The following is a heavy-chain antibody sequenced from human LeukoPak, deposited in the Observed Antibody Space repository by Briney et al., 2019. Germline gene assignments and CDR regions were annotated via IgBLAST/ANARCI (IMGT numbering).Heavy chain of an antibody. CDR3: AALAYYDFWSGPGRAGFDY. D-gene: IGHD3-3*01. V-gene: IGHV1-58*01. CDR1: GFTFTSSA. J-gene: IGHJ4*02. Sequence: SVKVSCKASGFTFTSSAVQWVRQARGQRLEWIGWIVVGSGNTNYAQKFQERVTITRDMSTSTAYMELSSLRSEDTAVYYCAALAYYDFWSGPGRAGFDYWGQGTLVTVSS. CDR2: IVVGSGNT.